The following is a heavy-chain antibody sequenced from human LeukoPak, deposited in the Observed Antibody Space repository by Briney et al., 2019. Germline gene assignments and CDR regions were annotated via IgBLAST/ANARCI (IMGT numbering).Heavy chain of an antibody. CDR2: IKEDGSEK. J-gene: IGHJ4*02. D-gene: IGHD1-14*01. V-gene: IGHV3-7*01. CDR1: GFTFSSHW. Sequence: GGSLRLSCAASGFTFSSHWTSWVRQAPGKGLEWVANIKEDGSEKYYVDSVKGRFTISRDNAKNSLYLQMNSLRAEDTAVYYCARNRLNIDYWGQGTLVTVSS. CDR3: ARNRLNIDY.